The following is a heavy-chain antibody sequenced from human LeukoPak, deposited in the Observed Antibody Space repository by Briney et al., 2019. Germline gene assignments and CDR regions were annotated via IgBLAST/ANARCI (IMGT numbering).Heavy chain of an antibody. CDR1: GGSISSYY. Sequence: PSETLSLTCTVSGGSISSYYWSWIRQPPGKGLEWIGYIYYSGSTNYNPSLKSRVTISVDTSKNQFSLKLSSVTAADTAVYYCARGSSSWYSDYYYGMDVWGQGTTVTVSS. CDR3: ARGSSSWYSDYYYGMDV. D-gene: IGHD6-13*01. CDR2: IYYSGST. V-gene: IGHV4-59*01. J-gene: IGHJ6*02.